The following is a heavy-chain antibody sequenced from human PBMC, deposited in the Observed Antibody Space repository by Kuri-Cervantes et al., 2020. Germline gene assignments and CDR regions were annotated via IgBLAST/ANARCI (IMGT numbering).Heavy chain of an antibody. Sequence: GESLKISCAASGFTFSNAWMNWVRQAPGKGLEWISYITNTGSNMYYADSVKGRFTISRDNARNSLYLEMNNLRAEDTAVYYCARVPVTTVTTLGNWGQGTLVTVSS. CDR2: ITNTGSNM. CDR1: GFTFSNAW. D-gene: IGHD4-11*01. V-gene: IGHV3-48*04. CDR3: ARVPVTTVTTLGN. J-gene: IGHJ4*02.